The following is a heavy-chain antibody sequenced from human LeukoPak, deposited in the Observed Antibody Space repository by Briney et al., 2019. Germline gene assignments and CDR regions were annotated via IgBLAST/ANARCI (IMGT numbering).Heavy chain of an antibody. CDR2: IIGDGSST. J-gene: IGHJ4*02. Sequence: GGSLKLSYAASGFTFDESAMHWVRQAPREGLEWVALIIGDGSSTYYADSMKGRFTNSRDNAKNSLYLQMNSLRAEDTAVYYCARDMQHLDYWGQGTLVTVSS. D-gene: IGHD6-13*01. CDR1: GFTFDESA. V-gene: IGHV3-43*02. CDR3: ARDMQHLDY.